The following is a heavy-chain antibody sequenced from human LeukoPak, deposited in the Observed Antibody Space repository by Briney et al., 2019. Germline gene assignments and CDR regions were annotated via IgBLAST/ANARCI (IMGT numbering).Heavy chain of an antibody. Sequence: GGTLRLSCVASGFTFSSYGMSWVRQAPGKGLEWVSLISGSGGRAYYADSVKGRFTISRDNSKTTLYLQMNSLRADDTAVYYCAKLDWGGSRYGYFDSWGQGTLVTVSS. CDR2: ISGSGGRA. CDR3: AKLDWGGSRYGYFDS. D-gene: IGHD5-18*01. J-gene: IGHJ4*02. CDR1: GFTFSSYG. V-gene: IGHV3-23*01.